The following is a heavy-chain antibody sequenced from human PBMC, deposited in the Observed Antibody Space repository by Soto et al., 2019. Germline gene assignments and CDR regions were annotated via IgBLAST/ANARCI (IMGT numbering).Heavy chain of an antibody. CDR3: AREGGGPTPYYYYYMDV. V-gene: IGHV4-34*01. Sequence: PSGTLSLTCAVYGGSFSGYYWSWIRQPPGKGLEWIGEINHSGSTNYNPSLKSRVTISVDTSKNQFSLKLSSVTAADTAVYYCAREGGGPTPYYYYYMDVWGKGTTVTVSS. J-gene: IGHJ6*03. CDR2: INHSGST. D-gene: IGHD2-15*01. CDR1: GGSFSGYY.